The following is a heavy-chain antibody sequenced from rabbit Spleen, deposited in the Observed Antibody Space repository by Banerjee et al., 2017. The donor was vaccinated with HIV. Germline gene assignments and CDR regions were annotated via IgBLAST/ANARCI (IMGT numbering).Heavy chain of an antibody. CDR2: INTYTARP. CDR1: GFSFSSDYD. CDR3: ARDTDSGWGIMAFCFSL. Sequence: QSLEESGGGLVKPAASLTLTCTASGFSFSSDYDMCWVRQAPGKGLQWIACINTYTARPVYATWAKGRFSISRTSSTTVTLQMSSLTAADTASYFCARDTDSGWGIMAFCFSLWGPGTLVTVS. V-gene: IGHV1S40*01. D-gene: IGHD4-1*01. J-gene: IGHJ4*01.